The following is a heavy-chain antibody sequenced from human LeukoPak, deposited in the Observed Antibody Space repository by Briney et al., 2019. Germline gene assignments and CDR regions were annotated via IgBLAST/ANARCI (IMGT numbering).Heavy chain of an antibody. CDR3: ATSDHSSGLPFDY. Sequence: GGSLRLTHAASGFTFSSYGMHWVRQAAGKGLDWVAFIRYDGSNKYYADSVKGRFTISRDNSKNTLYLRMNSLRAEDTAVYYFATSDHSSGLPFDYWGQGTLVTVSS. V-gene: IGHV3-30*02. D-gene: IGHD6-19*01. CDR2: IRYDGSNK. J-gene: IGHJ4*02. CDR1: GFTFSSYG.